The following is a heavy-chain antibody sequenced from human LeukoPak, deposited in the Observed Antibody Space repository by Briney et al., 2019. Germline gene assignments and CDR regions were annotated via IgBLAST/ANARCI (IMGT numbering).Heavy chain of an antibody. J-gene: IGHJ6*02. CDR1: GGSVSSGSYY. V-gene: IGHV4-61*01. CDR3: ARGQRVGIFDTFYGMDV. D-gene: IGHD3-3*01. Sequence: SETLSLTCTVSGGSVSSGSYYWSWIRQSPGKGLEWIGYIYYSGSTNYNPSLKSRVTISVDTSKNQFSLKLSSVTAADTAVYYCARGQRVGIFDTFYGMDVWGQGTTVTVSS. CDR2: IYYSGST.